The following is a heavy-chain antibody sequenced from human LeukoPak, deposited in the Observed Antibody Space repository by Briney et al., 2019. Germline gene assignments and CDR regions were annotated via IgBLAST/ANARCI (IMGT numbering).Heavy chain of an antibody. D-gene: IGHD3-10*01. CDR3: ARGCDGSGSYGDAFDI. CDR2: INHSGST. CDR1: GGSFSGYY. J-gene: IGHJ3*02. Sequence: SETLSLTCAVYGGSFSGYYWSWIRQPPGKGLEWIGEINHSGSTNYNPSLQSRVTISVDTSKNQFSLKLSSVTAADTAVYYCARGCDGSGSYGDAFDIWGQGTMVTVSS. V-gene: IGHV4-34*01.